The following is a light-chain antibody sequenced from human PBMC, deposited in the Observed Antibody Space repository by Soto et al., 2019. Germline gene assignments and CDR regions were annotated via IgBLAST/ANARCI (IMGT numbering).Light chain of an antibody. CDR3: QKHNSAPLF. CDR2: ATS. CDR1: QGINHY. J-gene: IGKJ3*01. Sequence: DIQMTQSPSSLSASVGARVPITCRASQGINHYLAWFQQKPGKVPKLLIYATSTLQSGVPSRFSGSGFGTDFTLTISSLQPEDVATYYCQKHNSAPLFVGPGTKVDIK. V-gene: IGKV1-27*01.